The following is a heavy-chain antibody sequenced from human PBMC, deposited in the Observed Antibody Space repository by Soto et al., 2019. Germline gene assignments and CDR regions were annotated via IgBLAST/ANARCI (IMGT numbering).Heavy chain of an antibody. CDR3: ARDRGYSYGYLDY. D-gene: IGHD5-18*01. V-gene: IGHV3-30-3*01. CDR2: ISYDGSNK. Sequence: QVQLVESGGGVVQPGRSLRLSCAASGFTFSSYAMQWVRQAPGKGLEWVAVISYDGSNKYYADSVKGRFTISRDNSKNTLYLQMNSLRAEDTAVYYCARDRGYSYGYLDYWGQGTLVTVSS. CDR1: GFTFSSYA. J-gene: IGHJ4*02.